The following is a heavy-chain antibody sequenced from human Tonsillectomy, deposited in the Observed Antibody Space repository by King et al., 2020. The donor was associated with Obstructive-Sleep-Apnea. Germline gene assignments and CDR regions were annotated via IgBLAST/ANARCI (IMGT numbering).Heavy chain of an antibody. D-gene: IGHD6-19*01. Sequence: VQLVESGGGVVQPGRSLRLSCAASGFTFSSYDMHWVRQAPGKGLEWVAVISYDGSIKYYADSVKGRLTISRDNSKNTLYLQMNSLRAEDTAVYYCAKEPLYSSGWTSYYYYYGMDVWGQGTPVTVSS. CDR2: ISYDGSIK. V-gene: IGHV3-30*18. CDR1: GFTFSSYD. CDR3: AKEPLYSSGWTSYYYYYGMDV. J-gene: IGHJ6*02.